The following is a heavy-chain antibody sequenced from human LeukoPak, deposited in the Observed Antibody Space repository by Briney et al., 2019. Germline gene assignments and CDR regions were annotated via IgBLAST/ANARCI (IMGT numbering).Heavy chain of an antibody. CDR1: GFTFSTYA. CDR3: ARRYFDL. Sequence: GGSLRLSCVASGFTFSTYAMSWVRQAPGKGLEWVANIKQDGSEKYYVDSVKGRFTISRDNAKNSLYLQMNSLRAEDTAVYYCARRYFDLWGQGTLVTVSS. CDR2: IKQDGSEK. J-gene: IGHJ4*02. V-gene: IGHV3-7*03.